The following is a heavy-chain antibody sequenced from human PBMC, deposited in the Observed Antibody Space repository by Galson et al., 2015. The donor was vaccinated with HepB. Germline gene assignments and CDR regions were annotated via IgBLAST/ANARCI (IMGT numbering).Heavy chain of an antibody. J-gene: IGHJ4*02. CDR3: ARSRRDGYNFDY. Sequence: SVKVSCKASGYTFTGCYMHWVRQAPGQGLEWMGWINPNSGGTNYAQKFQGRVTMTRDTSISTAFMELSRLRSDDTAVYYCARSRRDGYNFDYWGQGTLVTVSS. CDR1: GYTFTGCY. CDR2: INPNSGGT. V-gene: IGHV1-2*02. D-gene: IGHD5-24*01.